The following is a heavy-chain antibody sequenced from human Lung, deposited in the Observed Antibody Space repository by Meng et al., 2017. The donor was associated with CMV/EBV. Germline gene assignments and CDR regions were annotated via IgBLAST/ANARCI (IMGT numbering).Heavy chain of an antibody. CDR3: GRYTDIVSVIAATRDYWFDP. CDR1: SGYA. V-gene: IGHV1-69*04. J-gene: IGHJ5*02. CDR2: IIPILAIT. D-gene: IGHD2-15*01. Sequence: SGYAITWVRQAPGQGLEWMGTIIPILAITKYAQKFQGRVTITADKTSSTVYMELSSLRSDDTAVYYCGRYTDIVSVIAATRDYWFDPWGQGTLVTVSS.